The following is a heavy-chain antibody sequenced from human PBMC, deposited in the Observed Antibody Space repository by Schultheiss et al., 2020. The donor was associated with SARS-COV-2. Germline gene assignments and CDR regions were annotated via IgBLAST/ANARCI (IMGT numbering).Heavy chain of an antibody. V-gene: IGHV3-21*01. Sequence: GGSLRLSCAASGFTFSSYSMNWVRQAPGKGLEWVSSISSSSSYIYYADSVKGRFTISRDNSKNTVYVQMSSLRAEDTAVYYCAREGGVGATQYPGESVLFGADYWGQGTLVTVSS. CDR1: GFTFSSYS. J-gene: IGHJ4*02. CDR2: ISSSSSYI. CDR3: AREGGVGATQYPGESVLFGADY. D-gene: IGHD1-26*01.